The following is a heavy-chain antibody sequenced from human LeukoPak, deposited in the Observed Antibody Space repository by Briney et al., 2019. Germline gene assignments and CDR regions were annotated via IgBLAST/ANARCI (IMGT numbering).Heavy chain of an antibody. D-gene: IGHD5-24*01. CDR1: GFTFSNYG. CDR3: ARVKVEMATIGWLDP. CDR2: IRYDGTNK. Sequence: GGSLRLSCAASGFTFSNYGMHWVRQAPGKGLEWVAVIRYDGTNKYYADSVRGRFTISRDNSKNTLYLQMNSLRADDTAVYYCARVKVEMATIGWLDPWGQGTLVTVSS. J-gene: IGHJ5*02. V-gene: IGHV3-33*01.